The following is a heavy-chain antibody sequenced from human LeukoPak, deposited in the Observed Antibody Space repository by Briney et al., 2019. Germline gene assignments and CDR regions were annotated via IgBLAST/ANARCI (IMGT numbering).Heavy chain of an antibody. CDR2: IYYSGST. CDR3: ARDLRGGSSFDY. J-gene: IGHJ4*02. Sequence: PSETLSLTCTVSGDSVSSGSYYWSWIRQPPGKGLEWIGYIYYSGSTNYNPSLKSRVTISVDTSKNQFSLKLSSVTAADTAVYYCARDLRGGSSFDYWGQGTLVTVSS. D-gene: IGHD6-6*01. CDR1: GDSVSSGSYY. V-gene: IGHV4-61*01.